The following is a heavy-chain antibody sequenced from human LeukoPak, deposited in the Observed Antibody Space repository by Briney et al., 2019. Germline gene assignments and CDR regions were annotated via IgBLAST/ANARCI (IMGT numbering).Heavy chain of an antibody. Sequence: ASVKVSCKGSGYTFINYGFNWVRQAPGQGLEWMGWISSYNGNTEYAQNLQGRVSMTTDTSTYTAYMELRSLRSDDTAVYYCARDAAYCGDDCYRNYFDYWGQGTLVTVSS. J-gene: IGHJ4*02. CDR1: GYTFINYG. V-gene: IGHV1-18*01. D-gene: IGHD2-21*02. CDR3: ARDAAYCGDDCYRNYFDY. CDR2: ISSYNGNT.